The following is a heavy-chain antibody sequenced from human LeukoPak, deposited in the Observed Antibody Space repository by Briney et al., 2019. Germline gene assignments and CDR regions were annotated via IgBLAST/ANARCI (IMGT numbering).Heavy chain of an antibody. V-gene: IGHV3-48*01. CDR2: ISSSSSTI. D-gene: IGHD2-2*01. Sequence: GGSLRLSCAASGFTFSSYSMNWVRQAPGKGLEWVSYISSSSSTIYYADSVKGRFTISRDNAKNSLYLQMNSLRAEDTAVYYCARMQLPGSYYMDVWGKGTTVTVSS. CDR3: ARMQLPGSYYMDV. CDR1: GFTFSSYS. J-gene: IGHJ6*03.